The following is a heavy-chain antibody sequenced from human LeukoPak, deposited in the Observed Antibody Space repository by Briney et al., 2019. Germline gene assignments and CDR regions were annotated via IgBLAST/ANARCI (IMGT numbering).Heavy chain of an antibody. J-gene: IGHJ4*02. CDR2: FNPNSGGT. D-gene: IGHD3-22*01. CDR3: AREQRYDSSGYPRGYFDY. CDR1: GYTFTGYY. V-gene: IGHV1-2*02. Sequence: ASVKVSCKASGYTFTGYYMHWVRQAPGQGLEWMGWFNPNSGGTNYAQKFQGRVTMTRDTSISTAYMELSRLRSDDTAVYYCAREQRYDSSGYPRGYFDYWGQGTLVTVSS.